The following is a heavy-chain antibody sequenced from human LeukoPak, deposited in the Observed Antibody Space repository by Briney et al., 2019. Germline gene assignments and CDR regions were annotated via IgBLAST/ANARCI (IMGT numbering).Heavy chain of an antibody. D-gene: IGHD3-22*01. CDR3: ARDEGYYDSSGYRNWFDP. CDR1: GGSISRYY. J-gene: IGHJ5*02. Sequence: PSETLSLTCTVSGGSISRYYWNWIRQPPGKGLEGIGYIYYSGSTNYNPSLNSPVTISVATSKNQFSLKLSSVTAADTAVYYCARDEGYYDSSGYRNWFDPWGQGTLVTVSS. V-gene: IGHV4-59*12. CDR2: IYYSGST.